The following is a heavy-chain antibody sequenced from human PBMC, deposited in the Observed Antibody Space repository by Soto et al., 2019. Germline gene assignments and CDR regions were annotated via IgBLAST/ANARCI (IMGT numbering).Heavy chain of an antibody. CDR2: ISYDGSNK. Sequence: QVQLVESGGGVVQPGRSLRLSCAASGFTFSSYGMHWVRQAPGKGLEWVAVISYDGSNKYYADSVKGRFTISRDNSKNTLYLQMNSLRAEDTAVYYCAKDRGRAAAGTKIDYWGQGTLVTVSS. J-gene: IGHJ4*02. CDR1: GFTFSSYG. D-gene: IGHD6-13*01. V-gene: IGHV3-30*18. CDR3: AKDRGRAAAGTKIDY.